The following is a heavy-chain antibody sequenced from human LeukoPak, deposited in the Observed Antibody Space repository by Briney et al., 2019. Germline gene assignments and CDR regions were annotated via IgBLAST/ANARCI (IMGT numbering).Heavy chain of an antibody. CDR2: INPNSGGT. D-gene: IGHD3-22*01. Sequence: ASVKVSCKASGNTFTGYYMPWVRQAPGQGLEWMGWINPNSGGTNYAQKFQGKVTMTRDTSISTAYMELSRLRSDDTAVYYCARGDYYDSSGYSLYAFDIWGQGTMVTVSS. CDR1: GNTFTGYY. CDR3: ARGDYYDSSGYSLYAFDI. V-gene: IGHV1-2*02. J-gene: IGHJ3*02.